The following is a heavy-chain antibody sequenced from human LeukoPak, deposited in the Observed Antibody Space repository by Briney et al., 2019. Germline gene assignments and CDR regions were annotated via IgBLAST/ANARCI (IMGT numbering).Heavy chain of an antibody. CDR2: INTNTGNP. CDR3: ARGRGSSARLGYYFYYIDV. J-gene: IGHJ6*03. D-gene: IGHD1-26*01. V-gene: IGHV7-4-1*02. CDR1: GYTFTSYG. Sequence: ASVKVSCKASGYTFTSYGIHWVRQAPGQGLEWMGWINTNTGNPAYAQGFTGRFVFSLETSVSTSYLQISSLKAEDTAVYYCARGRGSSARLGYYFYYIDVWGKGTTVTVSS.